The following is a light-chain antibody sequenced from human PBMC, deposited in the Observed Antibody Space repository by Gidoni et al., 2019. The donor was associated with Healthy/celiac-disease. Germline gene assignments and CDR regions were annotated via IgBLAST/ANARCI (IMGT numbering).Light chain of an antibody. CDR3: QQYNNWPPLT. CDR1: QSVSSN. CDR2: GAS. Sequence: EIVMTQSPATLSVSPGERATLSCRARQSVSSNLAWYQHKPGRAPRLLFHGASTRATDIPARFSVSGSGTDFALTISSLQSEDFAFYSCQQYNNWPPLTFGGGTKVEIK. J-gene: IGKJ4*01. V-gene: IGKV3-15*01.